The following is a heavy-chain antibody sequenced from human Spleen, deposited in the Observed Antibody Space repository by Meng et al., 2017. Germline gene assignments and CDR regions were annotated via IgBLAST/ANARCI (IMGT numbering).Heavy chain of an antibody. CDR3: ARGVFASSRYAVPSKYYAMDV. V-gene: IGHV4-38-2*01. CDR2: IYQSGST. J-gene: IGHJ6*02. CDR1: GYSITGSYN. Sequence: SETLSLTCAVSGYSITGSYNWGWIRQSPGKGLEWIGSIYQSGSTYYNPSLKSRVTISVDTSKNQFSLKVSSVTAADTAVYYCARGVFASSRYAVPSKYYAMDVWDQGTTVTVSS. D-gene: IGHD6-13*01.